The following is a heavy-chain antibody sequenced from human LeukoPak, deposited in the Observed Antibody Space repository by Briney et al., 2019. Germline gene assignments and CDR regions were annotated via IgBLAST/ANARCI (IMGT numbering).Heavy chain of an antibody. J-gene: IGHJ4*02. D-gene: IGHD6-13*01. CDR2: IYYSGST. CDR1: GGSISSYY. V-gene: IGHV4-59*12. Sequence: PSETLSLTCTVSGGSISSYYWSWIRQPPGKGLEWIGYIYYSGSTYYNPSLKSRVTISVDTSKNQFSLKLSSVTAADTAVYYCARGGSSWYGDYWGQGTLVTVSS. CDR3: ARGGSSWYGDY.